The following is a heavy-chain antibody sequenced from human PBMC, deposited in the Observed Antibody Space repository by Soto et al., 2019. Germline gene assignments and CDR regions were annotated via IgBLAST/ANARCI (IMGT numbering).Heavy chain of an antibody. D-gene: IGHD3-22*01. CDR2: IIPILGIA. V-gene: IGHV1-69*02. CDR3: ARIITHDYCERRGATDAFDI. Sequence: QVQLVQSGAEVKKPGSSVKVSCKASGGTFSSYTISWVRQAPGQGLEWMGRIIPILGIANYAQKFQGRVTITADKSTSKAYMELSSLRSDDTAVYYCARIITHDYCERRGATDAFDIWGQGTMVTVSS. J-gene: IGHJ3*02. CDR1: GGTFSSYT.